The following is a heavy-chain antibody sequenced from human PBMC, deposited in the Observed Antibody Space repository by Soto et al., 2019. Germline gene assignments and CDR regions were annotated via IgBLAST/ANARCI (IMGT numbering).Heavy chain of an antibody. V-gene: IGHV4-30-4*01. D-gene: IGHD3-10*01. CDR1: GCSISGGCYY. CDR2: IYYSGST. J-gene: IGHJ6*02. CDR3: ARGVRFGELLRIMDYYYGMDV. Sequence: SETLCLTWPFSGCSISGGCYYWSWIHQPPGKGLEWIGYIYYSGSTYYNPSLKSRVTISVDTSKNQFSLKLSSVTAADTAVYYCARGVRFGELLRIMDYYYGMDVWGQGTKVPVSS.